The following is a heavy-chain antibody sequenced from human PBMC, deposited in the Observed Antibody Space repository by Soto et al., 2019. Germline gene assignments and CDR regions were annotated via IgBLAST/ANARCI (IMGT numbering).Heavy chain of an antibody. CDR2: AYYSGSA. V-gene: IGHV4-61*01. J-gene: IGHJ6*02. D-gene: IGHD3-10*01. Sequence: SETLYLTCTVSGDSVSSVSDYWSWIRQPPGKGLEWIGYAYYSGSADYNPSLGSRVTISIDTSKNQFSLKLTSVTAADTAVYYCARGVGFGYYYYHMDLWGQGTTVTVSS. CDR1: GDSVSSVSDY. CDR3: ARGVGFGYYYYHMDL.